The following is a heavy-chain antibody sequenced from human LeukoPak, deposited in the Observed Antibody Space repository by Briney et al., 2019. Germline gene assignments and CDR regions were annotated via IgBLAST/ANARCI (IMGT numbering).Heavy chain of an antibody. CDR3: ARQRYSYGLGYYYYGMDV. CDR2: IYPGDSDT. CDR1: GYSFTSYL. V-gene: IGHV5-51*01. Sequence: GESLKISGRGAGYSFTSYLIGGVRQMPGKGLECMGIIYPGDSDTRYSPSFQGQVTISADKSISTAYLQWSSLKASDTAMYYCARQRYSYGLGYYYYGMDVWGQGTTVTVSS. D-gene: IGHD5-18*01. J-gene: IGHJ6*02.